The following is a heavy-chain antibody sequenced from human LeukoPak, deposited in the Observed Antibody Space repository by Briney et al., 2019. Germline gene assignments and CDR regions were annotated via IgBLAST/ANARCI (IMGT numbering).Heavy chain of an antibody. CDR2: ISSGSSSR. CDR3: ERLRYYAVDV. V-gene: IGHV3-48*01. CDR1: GFTFNTFD. J-gene: IGHJ6*02. Sequence: GGSLRLSCAASGFTFNTFDMTWVRQAPGKGLEWVSYISSGSSSRYYADSVKGRFTISRDNAKNSLYLQMNSLRAEDTAVYFCERLRYYAVDVWGQGTTVIVSS.